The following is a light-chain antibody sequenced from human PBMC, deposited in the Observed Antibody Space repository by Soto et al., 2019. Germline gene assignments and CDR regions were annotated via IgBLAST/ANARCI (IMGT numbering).Light chain of an antibody. CDR1: QDISNY. CDR2: DAS. V-gene: IGKV1-33*01. Sequence: DIQMTQSPSSLSASVEDRVTITCQASQDISNYLHWYQQKPGKAPKLLIYDASNLETEVPSRFSGRRSGTDFTFTISSLQPEDIATYYCQQYDNLPLTFGGGTKVEI. J-gene: IGKJ4*01. CDR3: QQYDNLPLT.